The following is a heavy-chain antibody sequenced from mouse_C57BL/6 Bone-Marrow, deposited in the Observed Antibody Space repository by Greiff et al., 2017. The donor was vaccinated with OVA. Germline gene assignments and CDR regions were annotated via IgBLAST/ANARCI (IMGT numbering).Heavy chain of an antibody. CDR3: AILWLRRFYFDY. V-gene: IGHV1-74*01. J-gene: IGHJ2*01. Sequence: QVHVKQSGAELVKPGASVKVSCKASGYTFTSYWMHWVKQRPGQGLEWIGRIHPSDSDTNYNQKFKGKATLTVDKSSSTAYMQLSSLTSEDSAVYYCAILWLRRFYFDYWGQGTTLTVSS. D-gene: IGHD2-2*01. CDR1: GYTFTSYW. CDR2: IHPSDSDT.